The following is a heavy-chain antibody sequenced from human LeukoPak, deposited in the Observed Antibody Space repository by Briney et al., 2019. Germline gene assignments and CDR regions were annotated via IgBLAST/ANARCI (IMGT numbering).Heavy chain of an antibody. CDR2: INSDGSSA. Sequence: GGSLRLSCAASGFAFSSYWVHWVRQAPGKGLAWVSRINSDGSSATYADSVKGRFTISRDNARNTLYLQMTSLRAEDTAVYYCTRGDPTMAPDYWGQGTLITVSS. D-gene: IGHD5-18*01. CDR1: GFAFSSYW. V-gene: IGHV3-74*01. CDR3: TRGDPTMAPDY. J-gene: IGHJ4*02.